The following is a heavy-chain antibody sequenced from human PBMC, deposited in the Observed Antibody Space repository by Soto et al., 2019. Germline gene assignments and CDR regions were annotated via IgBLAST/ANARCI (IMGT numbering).Heavy chain of an antibody. V-gene: IGHV1-3*01. D-gene: IGHD6-19*01. CDR3: ARAVAVPADFDN. CDR2: INAGNGNT. J-gene: IGHJ4*02. Sequence: ASLKVSCKASGYTFTGYAMHWVRQAPGQRLEWMGWINAGNGNTKYSQKFQGRVTITRDTSASTAYMELSSLRSEDTAVYYCARAVAVPADFDNWGQGTLVNVSS. CDR1: GYTFTGYA.